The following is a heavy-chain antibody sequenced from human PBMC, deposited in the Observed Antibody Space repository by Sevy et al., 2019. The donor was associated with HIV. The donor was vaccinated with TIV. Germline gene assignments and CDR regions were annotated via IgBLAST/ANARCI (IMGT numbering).Heavy chain of an antibody. Sequence: SGPTLVNPTQTLTLTCTFSGFSLSTSGVGVGWIRQPPGKALEWLALIYWDDDKRYSPSLKSRLTITKDTSKNQVVLTMTNMDPVDTATYYCAHRTLTVRFLGDDAFDIWGQGTMVTVSS. CDR2: IYWDDDK. CDR3: AHRTLTVRFLGDDAFDI. V-gene: IGHV2-5*02. J-gene: IGHJ3*02. CDR1: GFSLSTSGVG. D-gene: IGHD3-3*01.